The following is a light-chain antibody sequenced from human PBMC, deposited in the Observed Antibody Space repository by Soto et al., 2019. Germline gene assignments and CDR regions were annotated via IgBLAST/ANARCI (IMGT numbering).Light chain of an antibody. CDR1: QSVSNY. J-gene: IGKJ3*01. CDR2: DAS. Sequence: EIVMTQSPASLSVSPGERATLSCRASQSVSNYLAWYQQKPGQAPRLLIYDASTRATGVAPRFSGSGSGTEFILTISNLQSEDFAVYYCQQYNDWPPFTFGPGTKVDIK. CDR3: QQYNDWPPFT. V-gene: IGKV3-15*01.